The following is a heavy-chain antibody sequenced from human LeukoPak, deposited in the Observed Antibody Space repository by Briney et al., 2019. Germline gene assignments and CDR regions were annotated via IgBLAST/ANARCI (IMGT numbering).Heavy chain of an antibody. CDR3: AKDRVPYCSGGSCHPLDY. Sequence: GGSLRLSCAASGFVFSSYAMSWVRQAPGKGLEWVSAISGSGGSTYYADSVKGRFTISRDNSKNTLYLQMNSLRDEDTAVYYCAKDRVPYCSGGSCHPLDYWGQGTLVTVSS. V-gene: IGHV3-23*01. CDR1: GFVFSSYA. J-gene: IGHJ4*02. D-gene: IGHD2-15*01. CDR2: ISGSGGST.